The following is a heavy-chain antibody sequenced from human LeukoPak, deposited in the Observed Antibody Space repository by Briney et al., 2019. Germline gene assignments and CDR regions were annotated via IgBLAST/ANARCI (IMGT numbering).Heavy chain of an antibody. CDR2: INHSGGT. Sequence: TSETLSLTCAVYGGSFSGYYWSWIRQPPGKGLEWIGEINHSGGTNYNPSLKSRVTISVDTSKNQFSLKLSSVTAADTAIYYCARGPRIRNDYDSSGYYYYYMDVWGKGTTVTISS. V-gene: IGHV4-34*01. J-gene: IGHJ6*03. CDR3: ARGPRIRNDYDSSGYYYYYMDV. D-gene: IGHD3-22*01. CDR1: GGSFSGYY.